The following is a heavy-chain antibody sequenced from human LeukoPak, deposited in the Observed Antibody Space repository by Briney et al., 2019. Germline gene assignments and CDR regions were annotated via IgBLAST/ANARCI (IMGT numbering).Heavy chain of an antibody. CDR2: FDPEDGET. J-gene: IGHJ5*02. D-gene: IGHD4-11*01. V-gene: IGHV1-24*01. Sequence: AASVKVSCKVSGYTLTELSMHWVRQAPGKGLEWMGGFDPEDGETIYAQKFQGRVTMTEDTSTDTAYMELSSLRSEDTAVYYCATERSTVTTYWFDPWGQGTLVTVSS. CDR1: GYTLTELS. CDR3: ATERSTVTTYWFDP.